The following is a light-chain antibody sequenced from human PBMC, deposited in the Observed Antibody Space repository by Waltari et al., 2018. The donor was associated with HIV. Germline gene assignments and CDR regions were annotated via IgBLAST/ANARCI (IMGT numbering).Light chain of an antibody. V-gene: IGLV2-11*01. CDR3: CSYAGSYPVV. J-gene: IGLJ2*01. CDR2: DVS. CDR1: SSDVGGYNF. Sequence: QSALTQPASVSGSPGQSITISCTGTSSDVGGYNFVSWYQQHPGKAPKLMIYDVSNRPSGVPDRFSGSKSGNTASLTISGLQAEDEADYYCCSYAGSYPVVFGGGTKLTVL.